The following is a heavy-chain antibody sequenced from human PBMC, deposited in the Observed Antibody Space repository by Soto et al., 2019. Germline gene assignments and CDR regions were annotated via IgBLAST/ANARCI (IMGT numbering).Heavy chain of an antibody. J-gene: IGHJ4*02. CDR3: ARSSSSSYTLED. CDR2: INHSGST. D-gene: IGHD3-16*02. CDR1: GGSFSGYY. Sequence: ASSTLSLTCAFYGGSFSGYYWSWIRQPPGKGLEWIGEINHSGSTNYNPSLKSRVTISVDTSKNQFSLKLSSVTAADTAVYYCARSSSSSYTLEDWGQGTLVTVSS. V-gene: IGHV4-34*01.